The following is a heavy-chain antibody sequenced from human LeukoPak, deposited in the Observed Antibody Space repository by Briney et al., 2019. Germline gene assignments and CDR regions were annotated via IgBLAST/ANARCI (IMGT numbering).Heavy chain of an antibody. J-gene: IGHJ4*02. CDR3: ARAQPTGKHSDY. D-gene: IGHD3-10*01. V-gene: IGHV3-21*01. CDR1: GFTFSSYS. Sequence: PGGSLRLSCAASGFTFSSYSMNWVRQAPGKGLEWVSSISSSSSYIYYADSLKGRFTISRDNAKNSLYLQMNSLRAEDTAVYYCARAQPTGKHSDYWGQGTLVTVSS. CDR2: ISSSSSYI.